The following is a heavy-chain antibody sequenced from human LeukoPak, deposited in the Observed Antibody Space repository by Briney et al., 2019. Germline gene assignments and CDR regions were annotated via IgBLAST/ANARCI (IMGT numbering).Heavy chain of an antibody. D-gene: IGHD6-13*01. CDR3: ARLRARIAAAGTKGWFDP. V-gene: IGHV4-39*01. CDR1: GGSISSSSYY. J-gene: IGHJ5*02. CDR2: IYYSGST. Sequence: PSETLSLTCTVSGGSISSSSYYWGWIRQPPGKGLEWIGSIYYSGSTYYNPSLKSRVTISVDTSKNQSSLKLSSVTDADTAVYYCARLRARIAAAGTKGWFDPWGQGTLVTVSS.